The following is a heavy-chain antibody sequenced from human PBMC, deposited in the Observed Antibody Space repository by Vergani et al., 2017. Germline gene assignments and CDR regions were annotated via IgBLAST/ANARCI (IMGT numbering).Heavy chain of an antibody. D-gene: IGHD6-13*01. CDR2: ISYDGSNK. Sequence: VQLVESGGGLVKPGGSLRLSCAASGFTFSSYSMNWVRQAPGKGLEWVAVISYDGSNKYYADSVKGRFTISRDNSKNTLYLQMNSLRAEDTAVYYCATPRDSIAAAALFDYWGQGTLVTVSS. J-gene: IGHJ4*02. CDR3: ATPRDSIAAAALFDY. CDR1: GFTFSSYS. V-gene: IGHV3-30*03.